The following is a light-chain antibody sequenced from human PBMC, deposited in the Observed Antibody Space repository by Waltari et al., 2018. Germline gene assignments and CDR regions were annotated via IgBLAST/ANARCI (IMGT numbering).Light chain of an antibody. J-gene: IGKJ1*01. CDR1: QSVGRT. CDR2: GAS. CDR3: QHYVRLPAT. Sequence: TLSLSPGERATLACRASQSVGRTLAWYQQKPGRAPRLLIFGASSRASGIPDRFSGSGSGTDFSLTISRLEPEDFAVYYCQHYVRLPATFGQGTKVEIK. V-gene: IGKV3-20*01.